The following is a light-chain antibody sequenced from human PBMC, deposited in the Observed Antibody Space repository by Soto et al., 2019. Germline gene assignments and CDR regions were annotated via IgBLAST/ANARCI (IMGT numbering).Light chain of an antibody. CDR1: QSVNSK. V-gene: IGKV3-15*01. CDR2: GAS. J-gene: IGKJ5*01. Sequence: EIVMTQSPFTLSVSPGERSALAFRASQSVNSKLAWYQQKPGQAPRLLIYGASTRASGVPARFSGSGSGTDFILTISSLQSEDSAVYYCQQRTDWPPITFGQGTRLEI. CDR3: QQRTDWPPIT.